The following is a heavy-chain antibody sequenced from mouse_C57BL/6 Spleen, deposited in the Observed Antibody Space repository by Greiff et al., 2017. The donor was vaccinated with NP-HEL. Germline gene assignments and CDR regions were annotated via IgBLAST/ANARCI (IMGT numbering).Heavy chain of an antibody. Sequence: EVQLVESGGGLVRPGGSMKLSCVASGFTFSNYWMNWVRQSPEQGLEWVGQIRLKSDNYATHYAESVKGRFTISKDDSRSLVYLQLNNLRGEDTGIYYCAEGPPLDDWGQGTTLTVAS. CDR1: GFTFSNYW. D-gene: IGHD3-3*01. V-gene: IGHV6-3*01. J-gene: IGHJ2*01. CDR3: AEGPPLDD. CDR2: IRLKSDNYAT.